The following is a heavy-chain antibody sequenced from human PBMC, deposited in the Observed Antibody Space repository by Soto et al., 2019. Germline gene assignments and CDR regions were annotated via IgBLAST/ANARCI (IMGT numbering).Heavy chain of an antibody. CDR2: IFYSGTT. D-gene: IGHD3-10*01. V-gene: IGHV4-39*01. Sequence: SETLSLTCAVSGGSISSGGYSWSWIRQPPGKGLEWIGSIFYSGTTYYNPSLKSRVTISVDTSKNQFSLKLSSVTAADTAVYYCARPDYYTSGGYGFWGQGILVTVSS. CDR3: ARPDYYTSGGYGF. CDR1: GGSISSGGYS. J-gene: IGHJ4*02.